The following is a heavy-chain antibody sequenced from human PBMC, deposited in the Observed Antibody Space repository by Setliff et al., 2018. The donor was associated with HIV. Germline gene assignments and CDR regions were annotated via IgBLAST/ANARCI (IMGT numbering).Heavy chain of an antibody. CDR3: GRLSETAMASFDS. J-gene: IGHJ4*02. CDR1: GGSISSYY. Sequence: SETLSLTCSVSGGSISSYYWSWIRQPPGKGLEWIGYIYYSGSTNYNPSLKSRVTISADPSKNQFSLKLTSVTAADTAVYYCGRLSETAMASFDSWGQGTLVTVS. D-gene: IGHD5-18*01. CDR2: IYYSGST. V-gene: IGHV4-59*08.